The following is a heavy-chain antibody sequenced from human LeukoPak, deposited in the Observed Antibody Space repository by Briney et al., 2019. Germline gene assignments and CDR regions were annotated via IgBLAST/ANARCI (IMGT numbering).Heavy chain of an antibody. D-gene: IGHD3-9*01. Sequence: GGSLRLSCAASGFTFSSYGMSWVRQAPGKGLEWVSAISGSGGSTYYADSVKGRFTISRDNSKNTLYLQMNSLRAEDTAVYYCARGYDILTGYYMPGAWGQGTLVTVSS. CDR1: GFTFSSYG. V-gene: IGHV3-23*01. CDR3: ARGYDILTGYYMPGA. CDR2: ISGSGGST. J-gene: IGHJ5*02.